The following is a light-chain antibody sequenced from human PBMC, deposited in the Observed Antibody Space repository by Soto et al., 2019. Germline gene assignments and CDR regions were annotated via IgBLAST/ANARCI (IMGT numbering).Light chain of an antibody. Sequence: EVVLTQSPGTLSLSPGERATLSCRASQSVSSKYLAWYQKKPGQSPMFLIYGASSRATGIPDRFSGSGSGTDFTLTITRLEPEDFAVYYCQHYGSSPPITFGKGTQLEIK. V-gene: IGKV3-20*01. CDR3: QHYGSSPPIT. J-gene: IGKJ5*01. CDR2: GAS. CDR1: QSVSSKY.